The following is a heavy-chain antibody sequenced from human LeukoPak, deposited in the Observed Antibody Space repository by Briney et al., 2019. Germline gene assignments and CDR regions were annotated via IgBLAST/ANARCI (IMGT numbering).Heavy chain of an antibody. CDR2: NYPGDSDT. V-gene: IGHV5-51*01. Sequence: GESLKISCKGSGYNLTSYWIGRVRQLPGKGLEWMRINYPGDSDTRYSPSFQGQVTISADKSISTAYLQWSSLKASDPAMYCCARAYYYVCSGCFCGGCYFVYWGQGALVTVSS. J-gene: IGHJ4*02. CDR3: ARAYYYVCSGCFCGGCYFVY. CDR1: GYNLTSYW. D-gene: IGHD3-22*01.